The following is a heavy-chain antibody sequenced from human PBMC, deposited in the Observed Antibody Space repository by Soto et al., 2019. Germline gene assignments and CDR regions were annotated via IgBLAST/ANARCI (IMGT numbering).Heavy chain of an antibody. CDR2: IIPIFGTA. Sequence: SVKVSCKASGGTFSSYAISWVRQAPGQGLEWMGGIIPIFGTANYAQKFQGRVTITADESTSTAYMELSSLRSEDTAVYYCARREDSGIAADAFDIWGQGTMVTVSS. CDR1: GGTFSSYA. J-gene: IGHJ3*02. CDR3: ARREDSGIAADAFDI. D-gene: IGHD1-26*01. V-gene: IGHV1-69*13.